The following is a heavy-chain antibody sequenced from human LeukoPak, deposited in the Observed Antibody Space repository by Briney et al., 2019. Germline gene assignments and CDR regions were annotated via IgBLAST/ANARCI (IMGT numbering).Heavy chain of an antibody. CDR1: GGSVSSGSYY. V-gene: IGHV4-61*01. D-gene: IGHD3-3*01. Sequence: PSETLSLTCSVSGGSVSSGSYYWSWIRQPPGKGLEWIGYIYYSGSTNYNPSLKSRVTISVDTSKNQFSLKLSSVTAADTAVYYCARDHYDFWSGYSYNWFDPWGQGTLVTVSS. CDR2: IYYSGST. CDR3: ARDHYDFWSGYSYNWFDP. J-gene: IGHJ5*02.